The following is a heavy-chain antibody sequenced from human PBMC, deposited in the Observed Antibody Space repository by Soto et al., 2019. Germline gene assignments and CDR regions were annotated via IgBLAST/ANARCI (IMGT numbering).Heavy chain of an antibody. V-gene: IGHV3-33*01. CDR1: GFMFSNHG. CDR3: VRGDNWNDEASDY. D-gene: IGHD1-1*01. Sequence: PGGSLRLSCAASGFMFSNHGMHWVRQAPGKGLEWVAVIWSDGNNRYYADSVKGRFTTSRDNSKNTVYLQMSSLRVEDTAVYYCVRGDNWNDEASDYWGQGTLVTVSS. CDR2: IWSDGNNR. J-gene: IGHJ4*02.